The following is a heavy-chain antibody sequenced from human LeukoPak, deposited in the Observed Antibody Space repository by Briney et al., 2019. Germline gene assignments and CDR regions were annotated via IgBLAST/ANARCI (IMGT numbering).Heavy chain of an antibody. CDR3: ARHYYGSGSYFGY. D-gene: IGHD3-10*01. Sequence: PGGSLRLSCAASGFTFSSYWMSWVRQAPGKGLEWVANIKQDGSEKYYVDSVKGRFTTSRDNAKNSLYLQMNSLRAEDTAVYYCARHYYGSGSYFGYWGQGTLVTVSS. J-gene: IGHJ4*02. CDR2: IKQDGSEK. CDR1: GFTFSSYW. V-gene: IGHV3-7*01.